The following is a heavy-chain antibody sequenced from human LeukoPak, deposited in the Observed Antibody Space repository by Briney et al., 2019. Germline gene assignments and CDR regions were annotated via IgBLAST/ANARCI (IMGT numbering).Heavy chain of an antibody. CDR2: ISWNSGSI. D-gene: IGHD3-10*01. CDR1: GFIFDDYA. CDR3: AKVRSGNYYRGAFDI. V-gene: IGHV3-9*01. J-gene: IGHJ3*02. Sequence: GGSLRLSCAASGFIFDDYAMHWVRQAPGKGLEWVSGISWNSGSIGYADSVKGRFTISRDNAKNSLYLQMNSLRAEDTALYYCAKVRSGNYYRGAFDIWGQGTMVTVSS.